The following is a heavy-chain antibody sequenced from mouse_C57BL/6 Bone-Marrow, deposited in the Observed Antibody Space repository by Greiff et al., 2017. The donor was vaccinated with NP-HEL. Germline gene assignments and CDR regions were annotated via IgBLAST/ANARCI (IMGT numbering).Heavy chain of an antibody. CDR1: GYSITSGYY. CDR2: ISYDGSN. V-gene: IGHV3-6*01. D-gene: IGHD1-1*01. J-gene: IGHJ1*03. CDR3: ARGHYYGSSYDWYYDV. Sequence: ESGPGLVKPSQSLSLTCSVTGYSITSGYYWNWIRQFPGNKLEWMGYISYDGSNNYNPSLKNSIPITRYTSKNQFFLKFNSVTTEDTATYYCARGHYYGSSYDWYYDVWGTGTTVTVSS.